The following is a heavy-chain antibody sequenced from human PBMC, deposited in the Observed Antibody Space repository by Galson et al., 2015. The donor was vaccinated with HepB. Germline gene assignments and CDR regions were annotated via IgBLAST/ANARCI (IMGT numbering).Heavy chain of an antibody. CDR1: GFRFNSYA. Sequence: SLRLSCAASGFRFNSYAMTWVRQAPGKGLEWVSGVTGSGDRTYYADFVKDRFTISRDNSKNNLFLQVKSLRVEDTAVYYCAKGAYLSSAYLYGMDLWGHGTTVIVSS. J-gene: IGHJ6*02. CDR3: AKGAYLSSAYLYGMDL. CDR2: VTGSGDRT. D-gene: IGHD6-6*01. V-gene: IGHV3-23*01.